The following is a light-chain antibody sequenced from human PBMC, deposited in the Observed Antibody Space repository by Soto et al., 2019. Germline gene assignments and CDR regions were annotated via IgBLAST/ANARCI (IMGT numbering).Light chain of an antibody. V-gene: IGLV2-23*02. Sequence: QSVLAQPASVSGSPEQSVTISCTGTSSDVGTYNLVSWYQQHPSKAPKLIIYEVTERPSGVSNRFSGSKFGNTASLTISGLLPEDEADYYCCSSAPGRTIVFGTGTKVTVL. CDR1: SSDVGTYNL. J-gene: IGLJ1*01. CDR3: CSSAPGRTIV. CDR2: EVT.